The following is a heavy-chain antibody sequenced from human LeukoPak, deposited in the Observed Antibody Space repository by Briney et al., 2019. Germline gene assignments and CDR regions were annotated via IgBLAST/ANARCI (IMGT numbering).Heavy chain of an antibody. CDR2: INFSGET. CDR3: AREIRGKGFDY. J-gene: IGHJ4*02. CDR1: GITFSNYD. D-gene: IGHD3-16*01. V-gene: IGHV3-13*01. Sequence: GGSLRLSCAASGITFSNYDMHWVRQAAGKGLEWVSVINFSGETSYSGSVKGRFTISRDNAKTSVYLQMNSLRVEDTAVYYCAREIRGKGFDYWGQGTLVTVSS.